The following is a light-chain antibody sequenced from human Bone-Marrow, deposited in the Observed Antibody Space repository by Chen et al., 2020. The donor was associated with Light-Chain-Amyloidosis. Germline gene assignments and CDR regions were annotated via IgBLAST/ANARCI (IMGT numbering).Light chain of an antibody. CDR1: QIMNNW. V-gene: IGKV1-5*01. CDR3: QQFDGCSYT. Sequence: DIQMTQSPSTLAASVGDRVTITCRASQIMNNWLAWYQQKPGTAPKLLISYASTLERGIPSRFSGSGSGTEFTLTISSLQTDDFASYYCQQFDGCSYTFGQGTKLGIK. J-gene: IGKJ2*01. CDR2: YAS.